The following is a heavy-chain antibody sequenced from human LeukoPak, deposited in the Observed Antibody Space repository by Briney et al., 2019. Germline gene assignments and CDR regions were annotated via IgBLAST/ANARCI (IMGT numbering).Heavy chain of an antibody. J-gene: IGHJ4*02. CDR2: INPKTGVT. V-gene: IGHV1-2*02. CDR1: GYRFNDYY. Sequence: ASVKVSCKASGYRFNDYYMFWIRQAPGQGIEWVGWINPKTGVTSYAQKFQGRVTATTDTSISTLYMELNSLISDDTAVYYCARDHVSGKDDRNFDYWGQGTLVTVSS. CDR3: ARDHVSGKDDRNFDY. D-gene: IGHD3-10*01.